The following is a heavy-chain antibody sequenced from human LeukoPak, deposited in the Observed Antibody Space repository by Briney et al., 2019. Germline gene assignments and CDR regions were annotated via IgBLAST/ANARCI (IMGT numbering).Heavy chain of an antibody. CDR2: ISSSGSTI. CDR3: ASVNYYGSGSYYVG. V-gene: IGHV3-11*01. D-gene: IGHD3-10*01. J-gene: IGHJ4*02. Sequence: PGGSLRLSCAASGFTFSDYYMSWIRQAPGKGLEWVSYISSSGSTIYYADSVKGRFTISRDNAKNSLYLQMNSLRAEDTAVYYCASVNYYGSGSYYVGWGQGTLVTVSS. CDR1: GFTFSDYY.